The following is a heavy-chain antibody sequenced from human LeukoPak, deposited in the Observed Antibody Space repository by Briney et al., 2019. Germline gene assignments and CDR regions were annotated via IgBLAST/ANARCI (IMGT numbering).Heavy chain of an antibody. CDR1: GFTFSSYS. CDR3: ARKTEYYDSSGYTPPGFDY. CDR2: ISSSSYI. Sequence: GGSLRLSCVASGFTFSSYSMNWVRQAPGKGLEWVSHISSSSYIYYADSVKGRFTISRDNAKNSLYLQMNSLRAEDTAVYYCARKTEYYDSSGYTPPGFDYWGQGTLVTVSS. J-gene: IGHJ4*02. D-gene: IGHD3-22*01. V-gene: IGHV3-21*05.